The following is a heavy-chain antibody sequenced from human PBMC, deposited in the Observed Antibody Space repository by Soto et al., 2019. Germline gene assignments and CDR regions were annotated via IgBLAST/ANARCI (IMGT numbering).Heavy chain of an antibody. CDR3: ARGKGMEENYFYYGMDV. Sequence: ASVKVSCKASGYTFSTYAMHWVRQAPGQSLEWMGWLNGGTGQTRYSQKFQDRVIITRDTSASTGYMELSSLTSEDTAVYYCARGKGMEENYFYYGMDVWGQGTTVTVSS. V-gene: IGHV1-3*01. CDR1: GYTFSTYA. CDR2: LNGGTGQT. J-gene: IGHJ6*02. D-gene: IGHD1-1*01.